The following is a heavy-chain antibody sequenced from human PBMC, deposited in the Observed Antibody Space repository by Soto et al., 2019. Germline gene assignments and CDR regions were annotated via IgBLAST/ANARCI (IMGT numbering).Heavy chain of an antibody. V-gene: IGHV3-23*01. J-gene: IGHJ4*02. D-gene: IGHD3-10*01. CDR1: GFTFSSYA. Sequence: GGSLRLSCAASGFTFSSYAMSWVRQAPGKGLEWVSAISGSGGSTYYADSVKGRFTISRDNSKNTLYLQMNSLRAEDTAVYYCANGIYYYGSGSYYNRAFDYWGQGTLVTVSS. CDR2: ISGSGGST. CDR3: ANGIYYYGSGSYYNRAFDY.